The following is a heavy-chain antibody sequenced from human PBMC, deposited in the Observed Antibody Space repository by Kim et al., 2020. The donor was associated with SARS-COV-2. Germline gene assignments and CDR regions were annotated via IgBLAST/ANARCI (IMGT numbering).Heavy chain of an antibody. CDR2: ISYDGSNK. D-gene: IGHD5-12*01. CDR3: ARDGSGYTQGRFDY. V-gene: IGHV3-30*04. Sequence: GGSLRLSCAASGFTFSSYAMHWVRQAPGKGLEWVAVISYDGSNKYYADSVKGRFTISRDNSKNTLYLQMNSLRAEDTAVYYCARDGSGYTQGRFDYWGQ. CDR1: GFTFSSYA. J-gene: IGHJ4*02.